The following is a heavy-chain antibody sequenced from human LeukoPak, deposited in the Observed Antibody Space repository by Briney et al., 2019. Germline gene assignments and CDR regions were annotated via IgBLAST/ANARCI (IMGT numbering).Heavy chain of an antibody. V-gene: IGHV1-18*01. J-gene: IGHJ2*01. Sequence: ASVKVSCKASGYTFTSYGISWVRQAPGQGLEWMGGISAYNGNTNNAQKLQGRVTMTTDTSTSTAYMELRSLRSDDTAVYYCARGFFVDGGYCSSTSCLYWYFDLWGRGTLVTVSS. D-gene: IGHD2-2*01. CDR2: ISAYNGNT. CDR3: ARGFFVDGGYCSSTSCLYWYFDL. CDR1: GYTFTSYG.